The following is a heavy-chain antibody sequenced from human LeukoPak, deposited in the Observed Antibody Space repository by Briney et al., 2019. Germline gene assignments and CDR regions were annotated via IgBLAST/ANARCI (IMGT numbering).Heavy chain of an antibody. CDR3: ARVGGDDYYDSSGYPY. CDR1: GYTFTSYD. D-gene: IGHD3-22*01. J-gene: IGHJ4*02. V-gene: IGHV1-8*02. CDR2: MNPNSGNT. Sequence: ASVKVSCKASGYTFTSYDINWVRQATGQGLEWMGWMNPNSGNTGYAQKFQGRVTMTRNTSISTAYMELSSLRSEDTAVYYCARVGGDDYYDSSGYPYWGQGTLVTVSS.